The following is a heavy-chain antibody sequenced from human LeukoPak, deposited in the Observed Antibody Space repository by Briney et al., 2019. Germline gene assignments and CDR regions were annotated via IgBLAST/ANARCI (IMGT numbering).Heavy chain of an antibody. D-gene: IGHD3-16*01. J-gene: IGHJ4*02. V-gene: IGHV4-61*02. CDR1: GGSISSGSYY. CDR3: ARMNYEPGLEAFDY. Sequence: SETLSLTCTVSGGSISSGSYYWSWIRQPAGKGLEWIGRIYTSGSTNYNPSLKSRVTISLDKSKNQFSLKLNSVTAADTAVYYCARMNYEPGLEAFDYWGQGTLVTVSS. CDR2: IYTSGST.